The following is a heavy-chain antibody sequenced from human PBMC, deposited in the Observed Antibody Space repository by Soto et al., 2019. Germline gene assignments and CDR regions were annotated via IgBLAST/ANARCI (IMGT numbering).Heavy chain of an antibody. CDR3: ARDQFLLQQLVEEYYYYGMDV. CDR1: GFTFSDYY. D-gene: IGHD6-13*01. J-gene: IGHJ6*02. V-gene: IGHV3-11*01. CDR2: ISSSGSTI. Sequence: QVQLVESGGGLVKPGGSLRLSCAASGFTFSDYYMSWIRQAPGKGLEWVSYISSSGSTIYYADSVKGRFTISRDNAKNSLYLQMNSLRAEDTAVYYCARDQFLLQQLVEEYYYYGMDVWGQGTTVTVSS.